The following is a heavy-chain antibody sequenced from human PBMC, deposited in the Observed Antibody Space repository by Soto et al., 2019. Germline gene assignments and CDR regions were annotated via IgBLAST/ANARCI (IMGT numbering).Heavy chain of an antibody. CDR2: IGSRSTVI. V-gene: IGHV3-21*06. D-gene: IGHD6-25*01. CDR1: EFTFSSYS. J-gene: IGHJ3*01. Sequence: GGSLRLSCVDSEFTFSSYSMNWVRQAPGKGLEWVSSIGSRSTVIFYADSVKGRFTISRDNAKNSLYLQMNSLRVEDTAVYYCVRGGRGYTRDDVFDLCGQVTMVTVSS. CDR3: VRGGRGYTRDDVFDL.